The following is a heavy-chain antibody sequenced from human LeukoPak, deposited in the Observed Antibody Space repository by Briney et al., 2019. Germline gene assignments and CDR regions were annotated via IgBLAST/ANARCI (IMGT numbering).Heavy chain of an antibody. D-gene: IGHD1-7*01. CDR1: GYSVTSYW. V-gene: IGHV5-51*01. CDR2: IYPGDSDT. J-gene: IGHJ6*02. CDR3: ARDPGITGTNYYYGMDV. Sequence: GEPLQISCQGSGYSVTSYWIGRVRQMPGKRLEWMGIIYPGDSDTRYSPSFQGQVTISADKSISTAYLQWSSLKASDTAMYYCARDPGITGTNYYYGMDVWGQGTTVTVSS.